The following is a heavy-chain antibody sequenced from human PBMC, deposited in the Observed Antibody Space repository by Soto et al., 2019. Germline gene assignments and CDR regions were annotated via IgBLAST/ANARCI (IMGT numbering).Heavy chain of an antibody. D-gene: IGHD3-10*01. CDR3: ARGRASGSYYLLDY. J-gene: IGHJ4*02. V-gene: IGHV1-8*01. Sequence: GKVSCKASGNTFTSYDINWVRQATGHGLEWMGWINPNSGNIGYAQKFQGRVTMTRDTAIRTAYMEVSRLRSDDTAVYYCARGRASGSYYLLDYWGQGTLVTVSS. CDR2: INPNSGNI. CDR1: GNTFTSYD.